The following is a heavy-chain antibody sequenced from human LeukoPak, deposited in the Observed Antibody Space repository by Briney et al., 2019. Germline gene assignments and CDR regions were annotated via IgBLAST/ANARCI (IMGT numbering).Heavy chain of an antibody. V-gene: IGHV3-21*01. CDR2: ISYRSSHM. D-gene: IGHD6-13*01. J-gene: IGHJ4*02. CDR1: GFTFSDCD. Sequence: GGSLSLSCTASGFTFSDCDMNWFRQAPGKGLEWVSSISYRSSHMYYADSVKGRFTISRDNAENSLYLQMNSLRAEDTAVYYCGRAFPPLRTAAAGDYWGQGTLVTVSS. CDR3: GRAFPPLRTAAAGDY.